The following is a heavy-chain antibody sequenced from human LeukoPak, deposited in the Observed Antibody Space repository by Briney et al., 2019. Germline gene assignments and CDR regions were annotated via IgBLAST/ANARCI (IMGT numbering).Heavy chain of an antibody. J-gene: IGHJ5*02. V-gene: IGHV1-2*02. CDR1: GYTFTGYY. D-gene: IGHD6-19*01. Sequence: ASVKVSCKASGYTFTGYYMHWVRQAPGQGLEWMGWINPNSGGTNYAQKFQGRVTMTRDTSISTAYLELSRLRSDDTAVYYCARDLPWTNQLIAVAGKNWFDPWGQGTLVTVSS. CDR3: ARDLPWTNQLIAVAGKNWFDP. CDR2: INPNSGGT.